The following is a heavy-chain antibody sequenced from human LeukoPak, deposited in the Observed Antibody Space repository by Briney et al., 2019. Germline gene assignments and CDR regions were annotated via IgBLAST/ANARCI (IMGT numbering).Heavy chain of an antibody. CDR1: GFTFSSYSMN. Sequence: GSLRLSCAASGFTFSSYSMNWVRQAPGKGLEWIGSIYYSGSTYYNPSLKSRVTISVDTSKNKFSLKLTSVTAADTAVYYCATSSPAHDYWGQGTLVTVSS. J-gene: IGHJ4*02. V-gene: IGHV4-59*05. CDR3: ATSSPAHDY. CDR2: IYYSGST.